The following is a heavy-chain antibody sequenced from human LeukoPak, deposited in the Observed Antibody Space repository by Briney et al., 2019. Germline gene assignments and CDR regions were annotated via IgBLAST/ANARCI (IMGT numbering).Heavy chain of an antibody. Sequence: HPGGSLRLSCAASGFRFSSCWMSWVRQAPGKGLEWVAIIKGDGSEKAYVDSVKGRFSISRDNAENSVYLQMSSLRAGDTAVYYCAKDWGYGEAGIDFWGQGTLVTVSS. J-gene: IGHJ4*02. CDR2: IKGDGSEK. CDR1: GFRFSSCW. V-gene: IGHV3-7*04. D-gene: IGHD3-16*01. CDR3: AKDWGYGEAGIDF.